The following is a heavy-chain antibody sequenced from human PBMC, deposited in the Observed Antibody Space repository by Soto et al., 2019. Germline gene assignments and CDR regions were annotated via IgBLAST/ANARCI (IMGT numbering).Heavy chain of an antibody. J-gene: IGHJ4*02. V-gene: IGHV4-61*01. CDR1: GGSVSSGSYY. CDR2: IYYSGST. CDR3: ARDRYYYDSSGYYPFFDY. Sequence: SETLSLTGTVSGGSVSSGSYYWSWIRQPPGKGLEWIGYIYYSGSTNYNPSLKSRVTISVDTSKNQFSLKLSSVTAADTAVYYCARDRYYYDSSGYYPFFDYWGQGTLVTVSS. D-gene: IGHD3-22*01.